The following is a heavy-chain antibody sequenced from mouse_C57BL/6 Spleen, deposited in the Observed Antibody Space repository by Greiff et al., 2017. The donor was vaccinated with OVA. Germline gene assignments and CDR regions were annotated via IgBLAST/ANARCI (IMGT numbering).Heavy chain of an antibody. CDR1: GYTFTSYW. CDR3: ARRGYDGYYDWYFDV. CDR2: IYPGSGST. V-gene: IGHV1-55*01. D-gene: IGHD2-3*01. Sequence: QVQLQQPGAELVKPGASVKMSCKASGYTFTSYWITWVKQRPGQGLEWIGDIYPGSGSTNYNEKFKSKATLTVDTSSSTAYMQLSSLTSEDSAVYYCARRGYDGYYDWYFDVWGTGTTVTVSS. J-gene: IGHJ1*03.